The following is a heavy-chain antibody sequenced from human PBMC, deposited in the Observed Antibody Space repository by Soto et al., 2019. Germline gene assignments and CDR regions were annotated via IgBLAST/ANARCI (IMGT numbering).Heavy chain of an antibody. Sequence: SETLSLTCTVSGGSISSYYWSWIRQPPGKGLEWIGYIYYSGSTNYNPSLKSRVTISVDTSKNQFSLKLSSVTAADTAVYYCARHADDYGDYVAAFDIWGQGTMVTVSS. V-gene: IGHV4-59*08. CDR2: IYYSGST. D-gene: IGHD4-17*01. J-gene: IGHJ3*02. CDR3: ARHADDYGDYVAAFDI. CDR1: GGSISSYY.